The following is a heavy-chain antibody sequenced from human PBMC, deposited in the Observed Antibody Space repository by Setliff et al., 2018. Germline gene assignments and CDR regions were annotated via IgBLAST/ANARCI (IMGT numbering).Heavy chain of an antibody. V-gene: IGHV1-18*01. CDR2: ISAYNGNI. Sequence: GASVKVSCKASGYTFTSYGVSWVRQAPGQGLEWMGWISAYNGNINYAQKFQGRVTMTTATYTSTANMELRRLRSDDTAVYYCVRAPPTVVIPPGRSFFDPWGQGTLVTVSS. CDR3: VRAPPTVVIPPGRSFFDP. J-gene: IGHJ5*02. CDR1: GYTFTSYG. D-gene: IGHD2-2*01.